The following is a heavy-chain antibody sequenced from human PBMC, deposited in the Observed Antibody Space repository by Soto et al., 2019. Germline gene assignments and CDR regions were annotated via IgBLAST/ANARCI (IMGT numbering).Heavy chain of an antibody. CDR1: GFTFSSYG. CDR2: ISYDGSNK. Sequence: QVQLVESGGGVVQPGRSLRLSCAASGFTFSSYGMHWVRQAPGKGLEWVAVISYDGSNKYYADSVKGRFTISRDNSKNTLYLQINSLRAEDTAVYYCAKETYAGPLDYWGQGTQVTVSS. V-gene: IGHV3-30*18. CDR3: AKETYAGPLDY. J-gene: IGHJ4*02.